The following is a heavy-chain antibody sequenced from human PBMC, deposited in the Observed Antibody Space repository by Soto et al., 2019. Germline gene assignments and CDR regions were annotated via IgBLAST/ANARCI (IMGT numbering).Heavy chain of an antibody. CDR2: IYSGGST. Sequence: GGSLRLSCAASGFTVSSNYMSWVRQAPGKGLEWVSVIYSGGSTYYADSVKGRFTISRDNSKNTLYLQMNSLRAEDTAVYYCARDRIQLWFPYYYCGMDVWGQGTTVIVSS. CDR1: GFTVSSNY. D-gene: IGHD5-18*01. J-gene: IGHJ6*02. V-gene: IGHV3-53*01. CDR3: ARDRIQLWFPYYYCGMDV.